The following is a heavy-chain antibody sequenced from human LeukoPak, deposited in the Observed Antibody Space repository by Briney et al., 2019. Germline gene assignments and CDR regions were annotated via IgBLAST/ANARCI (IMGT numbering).Heavy chain of an antibody. Sequence: ASVKVSCKASGYTFTSYDINWVRQATGQGLEWMGWMNPNSGNTGYAQKFQGRVTMTRNTSISTAYMELSSLRSEDTAVYYCARGSTWSPVLGSIDDAFDIWGQGTMVTVSS. CDR3: ARGSTWSPVLGSIDDAFDI. CDR2: MNPNSGNT. J-gene: IGHJ3*02. D-gene: IGHD3-16*01. CDR1: GYTFTSYD. V-gene: IGHV1-8*01.